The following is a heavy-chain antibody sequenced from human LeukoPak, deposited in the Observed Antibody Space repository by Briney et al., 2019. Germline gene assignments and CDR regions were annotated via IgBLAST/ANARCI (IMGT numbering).Heavy chain of an antibody. D-gene: IGHD6-13*01. CDR1: GGSISNYY. Sequence: SETLSLTCTVSGGSISNYYWSWIRQPAGNGLEWIGRIYPSGSANYNPSLKSRVTMSVDTSKDQFSLRLSSVTAADTAVYYCARGAGPFDDWGQGALVTVSS. CDR2: IYPSGSA. V-gene: IGHV4-4*07. J-gene: IGHJ4*02. CDR3: ARGAGPFDD.